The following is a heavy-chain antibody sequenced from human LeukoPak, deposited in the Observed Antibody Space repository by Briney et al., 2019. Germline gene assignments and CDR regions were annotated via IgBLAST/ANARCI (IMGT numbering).Heavy chain of an antibody. CDR2: ISTYNGNT. Sequence: ASVKVSCMASGYTFTNYGITWVRQAPGRGLQCMGGISTYNGNTHHAQRFQGRVTMTTDTSTSTVYMELRSLRSDDTAVYYCARDEAGFGTTPLDYWGQGTLVTVSS. D-gene: IGHD2-8*01. CDR1: GYTFTNYG. V-gene: IGHV1-18*01. CDR3: ARDEAGFGTTPLDY. J-gene: IGHJ4*02.